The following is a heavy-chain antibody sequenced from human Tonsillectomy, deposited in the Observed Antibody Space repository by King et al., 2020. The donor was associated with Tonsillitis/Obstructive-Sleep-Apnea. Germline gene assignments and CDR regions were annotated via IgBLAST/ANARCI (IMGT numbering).Heavy chain of an antibody. CDR3: ARGSVEQDWAFDY. V-gene: IGHV4-34*01. J-gene: IGHJ4*02. D-gene: IGHD3/OR15-3a*01. CDR2: IDHSGST. CDR1: GGSFSGYY. Sequence: VQLQQWGAGLLKPAETLSLTCGVYGGSFSGYYWSWIRQTPGKGLEWIGEIDHSGSTNNNPSLKSRVSITVDTSKNQFSLNLSSVTAADTAVYYCARGSVEQDWAFDYWGQGTLVTVSS.